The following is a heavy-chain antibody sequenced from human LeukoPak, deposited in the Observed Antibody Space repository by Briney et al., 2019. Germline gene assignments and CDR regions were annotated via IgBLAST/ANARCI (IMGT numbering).Heavy chain of an antibody. Sequence: ASVRVSCKASGYTFTSYGISWVRQAPGQGLEWMGWISAYNGNTNYAQKHQGRVTMTTDTYTSTANMELRSLRSDDTAVYYCARVLEGPYYYYMDVWGKGTTVTISS. CDR1: GYTFTSYG. D-gene: IGHD5-24*01. J-gene: IGHJ6*03. CDR2: ISAYNGNT. CDR3: ARVLEGPYYYYMDV. V-gene: IGHV1-18*01.